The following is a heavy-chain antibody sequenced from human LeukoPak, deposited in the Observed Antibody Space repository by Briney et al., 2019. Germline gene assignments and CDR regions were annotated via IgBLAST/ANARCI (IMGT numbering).Heavy chain of an antibody. CDR1: GCTFSSYG. D-gene: IGHD5-24*01. Sequence: GGSLRLCCAASGCTFSSYGMHWVRQDPGKGLEWVAVIWYDGSNKYYADSVKGRFTISRDNSKNTLYLQMNSLRAEDTAVYYCARERDGYGYFDYWGQGTLVTVSS. J-gene: IGHJ4*02. CDR3: ARERDGYGYFDY. V-gene: IGHV3-33*01. CDR2: IWYDGSNK.